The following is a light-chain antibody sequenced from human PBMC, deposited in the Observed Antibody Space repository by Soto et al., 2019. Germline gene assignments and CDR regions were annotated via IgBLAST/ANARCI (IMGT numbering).Light chain of an antibody. Sequence: QSALTQPASVSGSPGQSITISCTGTSSDVGRYNYVSWYQQYPGKAPKLMIYDVNNRPSGVSNRFSGSKSGNTASLTISGLQAEDEADYYCCSYTTSNTLVVGGGTKLTVL. V-gene: IGLV2-14*03. CDR2: DVN. CDR3: CSYTTSNTLV. CDR1: SSDVGRYNY. J-gene: IGLJ2*01.